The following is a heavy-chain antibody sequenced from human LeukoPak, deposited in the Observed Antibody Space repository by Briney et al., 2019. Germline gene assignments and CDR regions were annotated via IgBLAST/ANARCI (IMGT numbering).Heavy chain of an antibody. V-gene: IGHV3-23*01. CDR3: AKVGSSSWYFDY. Sequence: GGSLRLSCAASGLTFSSYAMSWVRQAPGKGLEWVSAISGSGGSTYYADSVKGRFTISRDNSKNTLYLQMNSLRAEDTAVYYCAKVGSSSWYFDYWGQGTLVTVSS. D-gene: IGHD6-13*01. J-gene: IGHJ4*02. CDR1: GLTFSSYA. CDR2: ISGSGGST.